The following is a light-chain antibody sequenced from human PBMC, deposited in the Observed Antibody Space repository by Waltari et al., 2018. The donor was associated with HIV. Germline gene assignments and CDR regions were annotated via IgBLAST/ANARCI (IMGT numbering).Light chain of an antibody. CDR2: KDD. V-gene: IGLV3-25*03. Sequence: SYELTKPPSVSVSPGQTARITCSGDATPKQFAYWYQQKAGQDPLMVIYKDDKRPSGIPDRFSGSMTGTTVTLIISGVQPEDEADYYCDSADDSGDHWVFGGGTKLSVL. CDR1: ATPKQF. CDR3: DSADDSGDHWV. J-gene: IGLJ3*02.